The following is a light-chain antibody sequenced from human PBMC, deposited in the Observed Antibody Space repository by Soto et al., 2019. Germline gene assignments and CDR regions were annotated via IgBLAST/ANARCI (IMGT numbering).Light chain of an antibody. CDR3: QQYVNRPPLT. CDR1: QSVDGK. CDR2: GAS. J-gene: IGKJ4*01. Sequence: EVVLTQSPGTLSLSRGERATLSCRASQSVDGKLAWYQQKPGQAPRLLIYGASTRATGIPARFSGSGSGTEFTLTISRLQSEDFAVYYCQQYVNRPPLTFGGGTKVDIK. V-gene: IGKV3-15*01.